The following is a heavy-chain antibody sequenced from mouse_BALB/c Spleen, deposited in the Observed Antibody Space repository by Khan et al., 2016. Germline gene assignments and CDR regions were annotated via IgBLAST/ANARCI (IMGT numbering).Heavy chain of an antibody. V-gene: IGHV3-8*02. CDR3: AKWYGYPEGLDY. Sequence: EVQLEESGPGLVKPSQTLSLTCSVTGDSITNGYWNWIRQSPGDKLEYMGYINYSGGTYYNPSLKSRISITRDTSKNHYSLQWKSVTTEDTATYECAKWYGYPEGLDYWGQGTSVTVSS. J-gene: IGHJ4*01. CDR1: GDSITNGY. CDR2: INYSGGT. D-gene: IGHD2-2*01.